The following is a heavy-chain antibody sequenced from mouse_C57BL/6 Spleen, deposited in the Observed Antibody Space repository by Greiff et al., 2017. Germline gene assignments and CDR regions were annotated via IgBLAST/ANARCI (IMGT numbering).Heavy chain of an antibody. D-gene: IGHD1-1*01. V-gene: IGHV5-17*01. CDR1: GFTFSDYG. CDR2: ISSGSSTI. CDR3: ARTGDYGSSWYFDV. Sequence: EVMLVESGGGLVKPGGSLKLSCAASGFTFSDYGMHWVRQAPEKGLEWVAYISSGSSTIYYADTVKGRFTISRDNAKNTLFLQMTSLRSEDTAMYYCARTGDYGSSWYFDVWGTGTTVTVSS. J-gene: IGHJ1*03.